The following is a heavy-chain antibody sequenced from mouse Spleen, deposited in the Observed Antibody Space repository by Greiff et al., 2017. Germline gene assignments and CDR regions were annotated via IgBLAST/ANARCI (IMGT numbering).Heavy chain of an antibody. CDR3: ARDGSSLHSFAY. D-gene: IGHD1-1*01. CDR1: GYAFSSSW. V-gene: IGHV1-82*01. J-gene: IGHJ3*01. Sequence: VQLQQSGPELVKPGASVKISCKASGYAFSSSWMNWVKQRPGKGLEWIGRIYPGDGDTNYNGKFKGKATLTADKSSSTAYMQLSSLTSEDSAVYFCARDGSSLHSFAYWGQGTLVTVSA. CDR2: IYPGDGDT.